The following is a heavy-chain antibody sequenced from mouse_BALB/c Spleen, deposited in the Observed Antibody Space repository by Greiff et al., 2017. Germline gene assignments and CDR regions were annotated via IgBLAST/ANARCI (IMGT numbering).Heavy chain of an antibody. V-gene: IGHV5-6*01. CDR2: ISSGGSYT. CDR1: GFTFSSYG. J-gene: IGHJ2*01. D-gene: IGHD1-1*01. CDR3: ARRSYEIYFDY. Sequence: EVQRVESGGDLVKPGGSLKLSCAASGFTFSSYGMSWVRQTPDKRLEWVATISSGGSYTYYPDSVKGRFTISRDNAKNTLYLQMSSLKSEDTAMYYCARRSYEIYFDYWGQGTTLTVSS.